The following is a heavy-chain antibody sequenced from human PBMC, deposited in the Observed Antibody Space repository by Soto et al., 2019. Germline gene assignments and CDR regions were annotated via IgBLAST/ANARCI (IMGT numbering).Heavy chain of an antibody. D-gene: IGHD2-15*01. CDR2: IYYSGST. CDR3: ARRRGNRPYYYYYGMDV. CDR1: GGSISSSSYY. J-gene: IGHJ6*02. Sequence: SETLSLTCTVSGGSISSSSYYWGWIRQPPGKGLEWIGSIYYSGSTYYNPSFKSRVTISVDTSKNQFSLKLSSVTAADTAVYYCARRRGNRPYYYYYGMDVWGQGTTVTVSS. V-gene: IGHV4-39*01.